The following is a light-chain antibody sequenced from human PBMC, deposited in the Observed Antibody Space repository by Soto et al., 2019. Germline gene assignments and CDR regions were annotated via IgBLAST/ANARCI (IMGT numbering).Light chain of an antibody. Sequence: EIVLTQFPGTLSLSPGERATLSCRASQGVTSTHLAWYQQKPGQAPRLLIYDASTRATGIPDRFSGSGSGTDFTPTITSLEPEDSAVYYCQQRDNWLTFGGGTKVDIK. CDR1: QGVTSTH. CDR2: DAS. J-gene: IGKJ4*01. V-gene: IGKV3D-20*02. CDR3: QQRDNWLT.